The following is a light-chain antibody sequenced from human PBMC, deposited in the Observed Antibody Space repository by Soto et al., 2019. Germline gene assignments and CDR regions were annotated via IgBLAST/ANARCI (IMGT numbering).Light chain of an antibody. CDR3: QQYGGSPTFS. CDR2: GAS. CDR1: QSIGSTY. V-gene: IGKV3-20*01. J-gene: IGKJ3*01. Sequence: EIVLTQSPGTLSLSPGERATLSCRASQSIGSTYLSWYQHKRGQAPRLLIYGASNRASGVPDRFSGGGSGTDFTLIISRLEPEDFAVYYCQQYGGSPTFSVGPGTKVDIK.